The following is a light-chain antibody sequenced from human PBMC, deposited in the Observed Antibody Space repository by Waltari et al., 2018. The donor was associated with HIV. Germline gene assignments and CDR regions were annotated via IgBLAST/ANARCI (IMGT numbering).Light chain of an antibody. J-gene: IGKJ5*01. CDR1: QSVATY. V-gene: IGKV3-11*01. CDR3: QQRSFPIT. Sequence: EIMLTQSPATLYLSPGKRATLSCRASQSVATYLAWFQQKPGQAPRLLIYDASNRATGVPARFGGSGSGTDFTLTISRLEPEDFGVYYCQQRSFPITFGQGTRLEI. CDR2: DAS.